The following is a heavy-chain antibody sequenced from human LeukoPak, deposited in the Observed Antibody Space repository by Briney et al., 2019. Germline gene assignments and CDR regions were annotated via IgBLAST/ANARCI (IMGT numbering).Heavy chain of an antibody. CDR1: GLTVSSNY. Sequence: GGSLRLSCAASGLTVSSNYMSWVRQAPGKGLQWVSVIYSGGSTYYADSVKGRFTISRDNSKNTLYLQMNSLRAEDTAVYYCARGSYHDSSGYYSGRAFDIWGQGTRVTVSS. J-gene: IGHJ3*02. V-gene: IGHV3-53*01. CDR2: IYSGGST. CDR3: ARGSYHDSSGYYSGRAFDI. D-gene: IGHD3-22*01.